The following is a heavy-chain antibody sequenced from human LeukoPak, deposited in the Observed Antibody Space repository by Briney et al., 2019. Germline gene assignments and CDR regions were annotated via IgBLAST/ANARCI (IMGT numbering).Heavy chain of an antibody. D-gene: IGHD6-13*01. J-gene: IGHJ4*02. CDR3: AKDRSSSWTWTTDY. CDR2: ISYDGSNK. Sequence: GRSLRLSCAASGFAFSSNGMHWVRQAPGKGLEWVALISYDGSNKYYADSVKGRFTISRDNSKNTLYLQMNSLRAEDTAVYYCAKDRSSSWTWTTDYWGQGTLVTVSS. CDR1: GFAFSSNG. V-gene: IGHV3-30*18.